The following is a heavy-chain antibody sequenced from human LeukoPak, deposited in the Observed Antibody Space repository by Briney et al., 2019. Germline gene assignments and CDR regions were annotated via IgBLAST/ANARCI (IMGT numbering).Heavy chain of an antibody. CDR2: INPNSGGT. Sequence: ASVKVSCKASGYIFTGYYMHWVRQAPGQGLEWMGWINPNSGGTNYAQKFQGRVTMTRDTSISTAYMELSRLRSDDTAVYYCASFAWLRSTFDYWGQGTLVTVSS. J-gene: IGHJ4*02. CDR1: GYIFTGYY. CDR3: ASFAWLRSTFDY. D-gene: IGHD5-12*01. V-gene: IGHV1-2*02.